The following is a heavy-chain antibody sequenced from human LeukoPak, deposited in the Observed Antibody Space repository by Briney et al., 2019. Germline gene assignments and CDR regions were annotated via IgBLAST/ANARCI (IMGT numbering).Heavy chain of an antibody. D-gene: IGHD5-18*01. CDR1: GFSLSTSGVG. CDR3: ALVDTAMVSLDY. V-gene: IGHV2-5*02. J-gene: IGHJ4*02. Sequence: SGPTLVKPTQTLTLTCTFSGFSLSTSGVGVGWIRQPPGKALEWLALIYWDDDKRYSPSLKSRLTITKDTSKNQVVLTMTNMDPVDTATYYCALVDTAMVSLDYWGQGTLVTVSS. CDR2: IYWDDDK.